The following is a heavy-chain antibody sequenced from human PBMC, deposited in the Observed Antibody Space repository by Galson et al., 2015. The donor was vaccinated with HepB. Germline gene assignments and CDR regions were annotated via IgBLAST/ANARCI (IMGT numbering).Heavy chain of an antibody. CDR2: INPNSGGT. CDR1: GYTFTGYY. J-gene: IGHJ4*02. V-gene: IGHV1-2*04. Sequence: SVKVSCKASGYTFTGYYMHWVRQAPGQGLEWMGWINPNSGGTNYAQKFQGWVTMTRDTSISTAYMELSRLRSDDTAVYYCARAAGVGATEGFDYWGQGTLVTVSS. CDR3: ARAAGVGATEGFDY. D-gene: IGHD1-26*01.